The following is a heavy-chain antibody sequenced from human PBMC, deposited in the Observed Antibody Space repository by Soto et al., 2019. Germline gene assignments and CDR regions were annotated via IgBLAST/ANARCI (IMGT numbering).Heavy chain of an antibody. D-gene: IGHD3-22*01. CDR3: AKDRTYYYDSSGPIAD. J-gene: IGHJ4*02. V-gene: IGHV3-23*01. CDR1: GFTFSSYA. Sequence: PGGSLRLSCAASGFTFSSYAMSWVRQAPGKGLEWVSAISGSGGSTYYADSVKGRFTISRDNSKNTLYLQMNSLRAEDTAVYYCAKDRTYYYDSSGPIADWGQGTLVTVSS. CDR2: ISGSGGST.